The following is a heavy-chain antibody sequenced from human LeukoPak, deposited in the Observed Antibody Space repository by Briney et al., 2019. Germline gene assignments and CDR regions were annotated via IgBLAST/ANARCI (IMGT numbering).Heavy chain of an antibody. V-gene: IGHV3-23*01. Sequence: GGSLSLSCAASGFTFSSYAMSWVRQAPGKGLEWVSAISGSGGSTYYADSVKGRFTISRDNSKNTLYLQMNSLRAEDTAVYYCAKDRSSSWYLYFQHWGQGTLVTVSS. CDR3: AKDRSSSWYLYFQH. D-gene: IGHD6-13*01. CDR2: ISGSGGST. J-gene: IGHJ1*01. CDR1: GFTFSSYA.